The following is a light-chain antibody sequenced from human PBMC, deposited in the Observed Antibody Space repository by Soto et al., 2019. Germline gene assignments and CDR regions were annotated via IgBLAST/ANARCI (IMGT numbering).Light chain of an antibody. CDR3: QVWDTYVDHGV. CDR1: NIGVKS. CDR2: DDS. Sequence: SYELTQPPSVSVAPGQTAKITCGGENIGVKSVNWYLQKPGQAPVLVVYDDSDRPSGIPERFSGSNSNDGATLTISRVEAGDEADYYCQVWDTYVDHGVFGGGTKFTVL. V-gene: IGLV3-21*02. J-gene: IGLJ3*02.